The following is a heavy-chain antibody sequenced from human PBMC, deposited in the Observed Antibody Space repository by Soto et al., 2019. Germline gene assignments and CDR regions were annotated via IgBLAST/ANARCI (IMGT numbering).Heavy chain of an antibody. CDR3: AKDSNKYSSSLRGRYFDY. CDR1: GFTFTSYV. V-gene: IGHV3-23*01. Sequence: EVQLLESGGGLVQRGGSQRLSCAASGFTFTSYVMSWVRQAPGKGLEWVADISGGGSTAFYADSVKGRFTISRDNAKNTVGLQMDSLRAEDTAIYYCAKDSNKYSSSLRGRYFDYWGQGTLVTVSS. CDR2: ISGGGSTA. J-gene: IGHJ4*02. D-gene: IGHD3-22*01.